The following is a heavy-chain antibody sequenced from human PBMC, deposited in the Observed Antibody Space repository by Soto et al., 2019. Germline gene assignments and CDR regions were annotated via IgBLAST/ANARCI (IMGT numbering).Heavy chain of an antibody. V-gene: IGHV4-31*03. CDR2: IYYSGST. J-gene: IGHJ6*03. Sequence: SETLSLTCTVSGGSISSGGYYWSWIRQHPGKGLEWIGYIYYSGSTYYNPSLKSRVTISVDTSKNQFSLKLSSVTAADTAVYYCARAPLPYCSGGSCYAGGDYYYMDVWGKGTTVTVSS. CDR3: ARAPLPYCSGGSCYAGGDYYYMDV. CDR1: GGSISSGGYY. D-gene: IGHD2-15*01.